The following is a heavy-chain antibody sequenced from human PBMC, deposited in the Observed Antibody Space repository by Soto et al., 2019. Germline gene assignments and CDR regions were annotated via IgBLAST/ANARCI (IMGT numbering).Heavy chain of an antibody. CDR2: IKDGGST. D-gene: IGHD2-15*01. Sequence: QVQLQQWGAGLLKPSETLSLTCAVNGGSFTGYYWSWVRQPPGKGLAWIGEIKDGGSTNYSPSLRSRVTLSADTAKKQFSLKVTSVTAADTAVYYCARGQEGVVATHWDQGTLVTVSS. CDR3: ARGQEGVVATH. V-gene: IGHV4-34*01. CDR1: GGSFTGYY. J-gene: IGHJ4*02.